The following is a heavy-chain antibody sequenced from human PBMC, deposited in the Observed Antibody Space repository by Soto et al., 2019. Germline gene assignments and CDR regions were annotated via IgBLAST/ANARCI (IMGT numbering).Heavy chain of an antibody. J-gene: IGHJ5*02. V-gene: IGHV3-33*01. CDR2: IWYDGSNK. D-gene: IGHD4-17*01. Sequence: GGSLRLSCAASGFTFSSYGMHWVRQAPGKGLEWVAVIWYDGSNKYYADSVKGRFTISRDNSKNTLYLQMNSLRAEDTAVYYCARAGTTVTTALNWFAPWGQGTLVTVSS. CDR3: ARAGTTVTTALNWFAP. CDR1: GFTFSSYG.